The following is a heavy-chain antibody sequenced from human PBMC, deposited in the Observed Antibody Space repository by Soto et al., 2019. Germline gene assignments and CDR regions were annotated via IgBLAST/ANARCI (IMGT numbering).Heavy chain of an antibody. CDR2: IYPGDSDT. CDR1: GYSFTSYW. CDR3: ARQSYSFGPSNFDY. Sequence: GESLKISCKGSGYSFTSYWIGWVRQMPGKGLEWMGIIYPGDSDTSYSPSFQGQVTFSADKSISTAYLQWSSLKASDTAMYYCARQSYSFGPSNFDYWGQGTLVTVSS. D-gene: IGHD5-18*01. J-gene: IGHJ4*02. V-gene: IGHV5-51*01.